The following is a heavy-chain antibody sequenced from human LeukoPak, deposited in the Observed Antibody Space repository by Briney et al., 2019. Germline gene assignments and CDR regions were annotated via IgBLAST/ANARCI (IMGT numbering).Heavy chain of an antibody. V-gene: IGHV3-30-3*01. CDR2: IAYDGSNK. CDR1: GFTFSSYA. J-gene: IGHJ6*03. Sequence: GGSLRLSCAASGFTFSSYAMHWVRQAPGKGLEWVSVIAYDGSNKYYADSVKGRFTISRDNSKNTLYLQMNSLRAEDTAVYYCARGCSSTSCLSNYYMDVWGKGTTVTVSS. CDR3: ARGCSSTSCLSNYYMDV. D-gene: IGHD2-2*01.